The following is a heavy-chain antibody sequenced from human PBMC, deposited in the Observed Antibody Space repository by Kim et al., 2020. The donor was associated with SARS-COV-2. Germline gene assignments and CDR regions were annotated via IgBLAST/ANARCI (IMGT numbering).Heavy chain of an antibody. V-gene: IGHV1-69*13. J-gene: IGHJ5*02. CDR1: GGTFSSYA. CDR3: ARYSSSETPGWFDP. CDR2: INPIFGTA. Sequence: SVKVSCKASGGTFSSYAISWVRQAPGQGLEWMGGINPIFGTANYAQKFQGRVTITADESTSTAYMELSSLRAEDTAVYYCARYSSSETPGWFDPWGQGTLFTVSS. D-gene: IGHD6-6*01.